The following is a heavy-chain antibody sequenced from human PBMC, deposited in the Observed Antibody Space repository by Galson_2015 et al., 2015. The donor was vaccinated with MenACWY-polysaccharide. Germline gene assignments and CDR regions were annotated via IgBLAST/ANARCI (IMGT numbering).Heavy chain of an antibody. Sequence: SLRLSCAASGFNFRGSGMHWVRQAPGKGLEWVALIQYDGSIKVYADSVKGRFTISRDNSKNTLFLEMNSLRAEDTAVYFCAREGSRIVFHAFDIWGQGTMDTVSS. CDR2: IQYDGSIK. CDR3: AREGSRIVFHAFDI. J-gene: IGHJ3*02. V-gene: IGHV3-33*05. D-gene: IGHD6-13*01. CDR1: GFNFRGSG.